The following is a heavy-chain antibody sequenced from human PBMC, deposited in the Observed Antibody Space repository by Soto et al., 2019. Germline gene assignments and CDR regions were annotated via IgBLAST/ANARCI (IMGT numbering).Heavy chain of an antibody. CDR1: VFTFRTYW. CDR3: ARGAQNSGYDLDS. D-gene: IGHD5-12*01. CDR2: INNDGSRT. Sequence: GGSLRLSCVASVFTFRTYWMHWVRQSAGKGPMWVSRINNDGSRTTYTDPVQGRFTISRDNANNRVYLQMNSLRVEDTAVYYCARGAQNSGYDLDSWGQGTLVTVSS. V-gene: IGHV3-74*03. J-gene: IGHJ5*01.